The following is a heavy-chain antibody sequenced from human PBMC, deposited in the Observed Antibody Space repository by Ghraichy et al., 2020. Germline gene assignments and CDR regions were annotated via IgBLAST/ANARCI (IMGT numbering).Heavy chain of an antibody. V-gene: IGHV4-31*03. D-gene: IGHD6-6*01. CDR1: GGSISSGGYY. J-gene: IGHJ4*02. CDR3: ARANFGAARAFDY. CDR2: IYYSGST. Sequence: SETLSLTCTVSGGSISSGGYYWSWIRQHPGKGLEWIGYIYYSGSTYYNPSLKSRVTISVDTSKNQFSLKLSSVTAADTAVYYCARANFGAARAFDYWGQGTLVTVSS.